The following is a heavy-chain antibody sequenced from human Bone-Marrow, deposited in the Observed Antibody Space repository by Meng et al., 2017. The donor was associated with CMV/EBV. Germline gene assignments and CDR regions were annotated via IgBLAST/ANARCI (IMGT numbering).Heavy chain of an antibody. CDR2: INPNSGGT. CDR3: ARDRYCSSTSCYFGFGY. Sequence: ASVKVSCKASGYTFTGYYMHWVRQAPGQGLEWMGWINPNSGGTNYAQKFQGRVTMTRDTSISTAYMELSRLRSDDTAVYYCARDRYCSSTSCYFGFGYWGQGTLVTVSS. V-gene: IGHV1-2*02. D-gene: IGHD2-2*01. CDR1: GYTFTGYY. J-gene: IGHJ4*02.